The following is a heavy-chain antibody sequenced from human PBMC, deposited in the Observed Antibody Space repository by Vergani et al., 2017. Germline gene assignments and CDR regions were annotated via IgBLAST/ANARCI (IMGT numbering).Heavy chain of an antibody. J-gene: IGHJ4*02. CDR1: GGSISSYY. CDR3: ARSGPFTIFGVVAPDY. D-gene: IGHD3-3*01. V-gene: IGHV4-59*01. Sequence: QVQLQESGPGLVKPSETLSLTCTVSGGSISSYYWSWIRQPPGKGLEWIGYMYYSGSNNYNPSLKSRVTIAVDTYKNKFSLKLSSVTAADTAVYYCARSGPFTIFGVVAPDYWGQGTLVTVSS. CDR2: MYYSGSN.